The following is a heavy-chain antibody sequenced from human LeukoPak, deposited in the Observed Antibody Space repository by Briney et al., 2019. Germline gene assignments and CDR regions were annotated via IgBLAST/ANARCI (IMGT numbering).Heavy chain of an antibody. CDR2: ISSSSSTI. CDR1: GFTFSSYS. J-gene: IGHJ4*02. Sequence: GGSLRLSCAASGFTFSSYSMNWVRQAPGRGLEWVSYISSSSSTIYYADSVKGRFTISRDNAKNSLYLQMNSLRAEDTAVYYCAKDGYYYDSSGYYGDYWGQGTLVTVSS. CDR3: AKDGYYYDSSGYYGDY. V-gene: IGHV3-48*01. D-gene: IGHD3-22*01.